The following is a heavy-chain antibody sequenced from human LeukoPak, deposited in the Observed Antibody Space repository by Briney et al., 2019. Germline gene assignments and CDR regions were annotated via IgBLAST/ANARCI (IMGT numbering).Heavy chain of an antibody. CDR3: ARSGGSGFQLDN. CDR1: GGSISSGSYY. D-gene: IGHD3-16*01. CDR2: IYTSGST. V-gene: IGHV4-61*02. J-gene: IGHJ4*02. Sequence: SQTLSLTCTVSGGSISSGSYYWSWIRQPAGKGLEWIGRIYTSGSTNYNPSLKGRVTMSVDTSKNQFSLKLSSVTAADTAVYFCARSGGSGFQLDNWGQGTLVTVSS.